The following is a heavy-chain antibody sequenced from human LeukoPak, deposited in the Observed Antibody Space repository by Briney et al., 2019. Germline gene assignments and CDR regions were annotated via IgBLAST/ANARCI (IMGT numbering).Heavy chain of an antibody. V-gene: IGHV6-1*01. Sequence: SQALSLTCAISGDSVSSNSAAWNWIRQSPSRGLEWLAWIYYGSKCYNDYAVSVKSRISINPDTSKKQFSLQLNSVTREDAAVYYCARAPGYYGSGSYYKGFDPCGQGTLVTVSS. CDR3: ARAPGYYGSGSYYKGFDP. J-gene: IGHJ5*02. CDR2: IYYGSKCYN. CDR1: GDSVSSNSAA. D-gene: IGHD3-10*01.